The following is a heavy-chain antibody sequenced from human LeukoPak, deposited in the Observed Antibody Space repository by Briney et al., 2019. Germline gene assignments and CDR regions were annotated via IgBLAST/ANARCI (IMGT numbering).Heavy chain of an antibody. CDR1: GITLSTYW. V-gene: IGHV3-7*05. J-gene: IGHJ3*02. Sequence: SGGSLRLPCAGSGITLSTYWMSWIRQAPGKGLEWVGNIKQDGSEKYFVDSLRGRFTISRDNAKNSLFLQMNSLRAEDTAVYYCARDQGAFDMWGQGTMVTVSS. CDR2: IKQDGSEK. CDR3: ARDQGAFDM.